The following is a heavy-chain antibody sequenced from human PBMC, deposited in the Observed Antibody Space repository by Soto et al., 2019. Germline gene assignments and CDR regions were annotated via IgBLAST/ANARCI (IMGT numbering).Heavy chain of an antibody. CDR3: AKDPTSYDSSAQFDS. CDR2: ISGGGGST. Sequence: EVKLLESGGRLVKRGGSLRLSCAASGFSFNIFAMNWVRQAPGQGLEWVSGISGGGGSTYYADSVKGRFTISRDNSNNTLYLQMNSLRAEDTAVYYCAKDPTSYDSSAQFDSWGQGTLVTVSS. J-gene: IGHJ4*02. V-gene: IGHV3-23*01. D-gene: IGHD3-22*01. CDR1: GFSFNIFA.